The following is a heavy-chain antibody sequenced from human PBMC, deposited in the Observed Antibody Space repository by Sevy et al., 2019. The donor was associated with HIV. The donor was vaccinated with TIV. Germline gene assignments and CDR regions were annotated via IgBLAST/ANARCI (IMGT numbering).Heavy chain of an antibody. CDR2: FVNSGSTV. V-gene: IGHV3-48*03. J-gene: IGHJ4*02. D-gene: IGHD3-22*01. CDR1: GFTFSSYE. Sequence: GGSLRLSCTAAGFTFSSYEMNWVRQAPGKGLEWVSSFVNSGSTVYYADSVKGRFTISRDNAKNSLFLLMNSLRAEDTAVYYWARGPHYYYDSSAFFEYWGQGTLVTVSS. CDR3: ARGPHYYYDSSAFFEY.